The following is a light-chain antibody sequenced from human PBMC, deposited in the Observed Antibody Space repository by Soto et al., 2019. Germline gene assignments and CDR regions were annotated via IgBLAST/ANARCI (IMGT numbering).Light chain of an antibody. V-gene: IGKV3-20*01. CDR2: GAS. CDR1: QSVSSSY. J-gene: IGKJ1*01. Sequence: EIVLTQSPGTLSLSPRERATLSCRASQSVSSSYLAWYQQKPGQAPSLLIYGASSRATGIPDRFSGSGSGTDFTLTISRLEPEDFAVYYCQQYDSSPRTFGQGTKVEI. CDR3: QQYDSSPRT.